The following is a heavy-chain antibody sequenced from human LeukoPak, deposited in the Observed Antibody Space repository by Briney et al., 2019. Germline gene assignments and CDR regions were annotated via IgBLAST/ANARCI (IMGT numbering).Heavy chain of an antibody. V-gene: IGHV1-69*13. CDR1: GGTFSSYA. D-gene: IGHD1-1*01. CDR3: AREGTKRKFDP. J-gene: IGHJ5*02. CDR2: IIPIFGTA. Sequence: GASVKVSCKASGGTFSSYAISWVRQAPGQGLEWMGGIIPIFGTANYAQKFQGRVTITADESTSTAYMELSSLRSEDAAVYYCAREGTKRKFDPWGQGTLVTVSS.